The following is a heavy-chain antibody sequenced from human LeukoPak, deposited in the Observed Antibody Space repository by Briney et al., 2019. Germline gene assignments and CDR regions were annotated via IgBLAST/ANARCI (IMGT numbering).Heavy chain of an antibody. CDR2: INHSGST. CDR3: ARSRPGPYYYDSSGYNI. J-gene: IGHJ3*02. D-gene: IGHD3-22*01. CDR1: GGSLSGYY. Sequence: SETLSLTCAVYGGSLSGYYWSWIRQPPGKGLEWIGEINHSGSTNYNPSLKSRVTISVDTSKSQFSLKLSSVTAADTAVYYCARSRPGPYYYDSSGYNIWGQGTMVTVSS. V-gene: IGHV4-34*01.